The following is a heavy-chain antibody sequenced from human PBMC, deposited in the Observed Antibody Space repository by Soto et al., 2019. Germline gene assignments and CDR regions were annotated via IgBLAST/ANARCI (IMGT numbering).Heavy chain of an antibody. D-gene: IGHD2-8*01. V-gene: IGHV3-23*01. CDR2: ISGSGGST. CDR3: AKRRDLLGYCTNGVCPYYFDY. CDR1: GFTFSSYA. Sequence: GGSLRLSCAASGFTFSSYAMSWVRQAPGKGLEWVSAISGSGGSTYYADSVKGRFTISRDNSKNTLYLQMNSLRAEDTAVYYCAKRRDLLGYCTNGVCPYYFDYWGQGTLVTVSS. J-gene: IGHJ4*02.